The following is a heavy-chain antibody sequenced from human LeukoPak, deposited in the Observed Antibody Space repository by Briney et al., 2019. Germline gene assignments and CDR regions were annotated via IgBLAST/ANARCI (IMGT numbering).Heavy chain of an antibody. CDR1: GFTFSSYA. D-gene: IGHD2-2*01. Sequence: GGSLRLSCAASGFTFSSYAMSWVRQAPRKGLEWVSAISGSGGSTHYADSVKGRFTISRDNSKNTLYLQMNSLRAEDTAVYYCAKVYCSSTSCYLSGEYYFDYWGQGTLVTVSS. CDR2: ISGSGGST. V-gene: IGHV3-23*01. CDR3: AKVYCSSTSCYLSGEYYFDY. J-gene: IGHJ4*02.